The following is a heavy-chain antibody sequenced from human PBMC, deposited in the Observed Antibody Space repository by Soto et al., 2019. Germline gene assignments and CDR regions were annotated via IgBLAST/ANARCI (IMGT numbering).Heavy chain of an antibody. J-gene: IGHJ6*02. Sequence: EVQLVQSGAEVKKPGESLKISCKGSGYSFTSYWIGWVRQMPGKGLEWMGIIYPGDSDTRYSPSFQGQVTISADKAINTAYLQWSSLKATETAMYYCSRTSAVCKYYYGMGVWGQGTTVTVS. CDR3: SRTSAVCKYYYGMGV. D-gene: IGHD6-13*01. CDR1: GYSFTSYW. V-gene: IGHV5-51*01. CDR2: IYPGDSDT.